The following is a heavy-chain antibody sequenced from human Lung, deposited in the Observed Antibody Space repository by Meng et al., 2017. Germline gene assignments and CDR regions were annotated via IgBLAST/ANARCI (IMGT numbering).Heavy chain of an antibody. CDR3: AIVTTSPYYYYGMDV. Sequence: SETLSLTCTVSGYSISSGYYWGWIRQPPGKGLEWIGSIYHSGSTYYNPSLKSRVTISVDTSKNQFSLKLSSVTAADTAVYYCAIVTTSPYYYYGMDVWGQGTTVTVSS. J-gene: IGHJ6*02. D-gene: IGHD4-17*01. CDR2: IYHSGST. V-gene: IGHV4-38-2*02. CDR1: GYSISSGYY.